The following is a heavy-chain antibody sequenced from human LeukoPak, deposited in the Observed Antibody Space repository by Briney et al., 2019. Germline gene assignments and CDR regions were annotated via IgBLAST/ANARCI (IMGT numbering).Heavy chain of an antibody. J-gene: IGHJ4*02. D-gene: IGHD1-26*01. CDR2: ITDSVVNT. CDR3: AKGSRGSYDY. Sequence: GGSLRLSCAASGFTFNSYAMAWVRQAPEKGLEWVSSITDSVVNTYYADSVKGRFTLSRDNSKNTLYLQMKRLRAEDTAVYYCAKGSRGSYDYWGQGTLVTVSS. V-gene: IGHV3-23*01. CDR1: GFTFNSYA.